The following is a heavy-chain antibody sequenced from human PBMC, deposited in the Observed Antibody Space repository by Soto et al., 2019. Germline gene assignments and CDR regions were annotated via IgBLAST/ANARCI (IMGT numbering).Heavy chain of an antibody. CDR3: AXXXXXXXXXXXXXXXXV. CDR2: IWYDGSNK. Sequence: QVQLVESGGGVVQPGTSLRLSCAASGFTFSSYGIHWVRQAPGKGLEWVAVIWYDGSNKKYADSVKGRFTISRDNSEKAVYLQMNSLRAEDTAVYYCAXXXXXXXXXXXXXXXXVXGQGTTVSVSS. V-gene: IGHV3-33*01. J-gene: IGHJ6*02. CDR1: GFTFSSYG.